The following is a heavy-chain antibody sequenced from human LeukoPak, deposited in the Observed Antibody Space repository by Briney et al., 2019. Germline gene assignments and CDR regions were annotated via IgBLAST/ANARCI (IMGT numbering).Heavy chain of an antibody. J-gene: IGHJ4*02. CDR3: ARHPHYYYDSSGYTQPTIWKDY. V-gene: IGHV4-4*02. CDR1: GGSISSSNW. D-gene: IGHD3-22*01. CDR2: IYHSGST. Sequence: PSGTLSLTCAVSGGSISSSNWWSWVRQPPGKGLEWIGEIYHSGSTNYNPSLKSRVTISVDKSKNQFSLKLSSVTAADTAVYYCARHPHYYYDSSGYTQPTIWKDYWGQGTLVTVSS.